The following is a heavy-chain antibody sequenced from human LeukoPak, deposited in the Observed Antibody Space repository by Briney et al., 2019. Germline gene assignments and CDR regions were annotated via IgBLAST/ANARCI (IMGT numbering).Heavy chain of an antibody. CDR3: ARDPPFRTGWSQNFFDF. CDR1: GFILEDYA. Sequence: PGGSLRLSCTPSGFILEDYAIHWARQAPAKGLEWVALISFDGGNIYYADSVKGRFTISRDNSNNMLYLQMDSLRGDDTAVYYCARDPPFRTGWSQNFFDFWGQGTLVTVSS. V-gene: IGHV3-30*04. D-gene: IGHD6-19*01. CDR2: ISFDGGNI. J-gene: IGHJ4*02.